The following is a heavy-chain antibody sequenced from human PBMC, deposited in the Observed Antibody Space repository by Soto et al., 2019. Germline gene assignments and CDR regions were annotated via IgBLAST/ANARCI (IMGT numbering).Heavy chain of an antibody. J-gene: IGHJ4*02. D-gene: IGHD6-19*01. CDR2: IIPKFPTG. CDR3: ARDGVRGGWHYFDL. CDR1: GGSFSDYA. Sequence: QVQLVQSGTEVKKPGSSVRVSCKVSGGSFSDYAITWVRQAPGQGLEWMGGIIPKFPTGEYGNKFQGTVKISPDNSTTTLYLEVISLRHEDTAVYYCARDGVRGGWHYFDLGCQGTQVSLSS. V-gene: IGHV1-69*06.